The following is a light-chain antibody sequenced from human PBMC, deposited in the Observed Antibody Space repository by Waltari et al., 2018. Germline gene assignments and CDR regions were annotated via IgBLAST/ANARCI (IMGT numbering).Light chain of an antibody. J-gene: IGKJ4*01. Sequence: DIQMTQSPSSLSASVRDRVTITCQSSQDICNCLTWYQQKPGTAPKLLIYDASNLETGVPSRFSGSGSGTDFTFTISSLQTEDIATYYCQQYDNLPPLTFGGGTKVEIK. V-gene: IGKV1-33*01. CDR1: QDICNC. CDR3: QQYDNLPPLT. CDR2: DAS.